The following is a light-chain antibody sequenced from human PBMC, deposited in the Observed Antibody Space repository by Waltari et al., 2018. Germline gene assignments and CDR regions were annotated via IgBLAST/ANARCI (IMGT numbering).Light chain of an antibody. Sequence: EIVMTQSPATLSVSPGGRATLSCRASQSVSSNFAWYPQKPGEAPRLLIYGPSTRATGTPARFSGSGSGTEFTLTISSLQSEDFAVYYCQQYNNWPFTFGQGTKLEIK. CDR1: QSVSSN. J-gene: IGKJ2*01. V-gene: IGKV3-15*01. CDR3: QQYNNWPFT. CDR2: GPS.